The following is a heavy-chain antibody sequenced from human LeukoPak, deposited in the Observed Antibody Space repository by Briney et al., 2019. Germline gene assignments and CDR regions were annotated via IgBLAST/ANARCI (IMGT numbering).Heavy chain of an antibody. V-gene: IGHV3-30*18. J-gene: IGHJ4*02. CDR2: ISYDGSNK. CDR1: GFTFSSYG. CDR3: AKAPRRIFGVVTEFDY. D-gene: IGHD3-3*01. Sequence: GGSLRLSCAASGFTFSSYGMHWVRQAPGKGLEWVAVISYDGSNKYYADSVKGRFTISRDNSKNTLYLQMNSLRAEDTAVYYCAKAPRRIFGVVTEFDYWGQGTLVTVPS.